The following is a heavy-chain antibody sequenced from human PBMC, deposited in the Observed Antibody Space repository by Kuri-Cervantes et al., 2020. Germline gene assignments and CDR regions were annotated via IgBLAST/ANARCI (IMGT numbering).Heavy chain of an antibody. D-gene: IGHD6-19*01. CDR3: AVGYSSGPLGAFDI. CDR1: GGSISSYY. CDR2: IYYSGST. V-gene: IGHV4-59*06. J-gene: IGHJ3*02. Sequence: ESLKISCTVSGGSISSYYWSWIRQPAGKGLEWIGYIYYSGSTYYNPSLKSRVTISVDTSKNQFSLKLSSVTAADTAVYYCAVGYSSGPLGAFDIWGQGTMVTVSS.